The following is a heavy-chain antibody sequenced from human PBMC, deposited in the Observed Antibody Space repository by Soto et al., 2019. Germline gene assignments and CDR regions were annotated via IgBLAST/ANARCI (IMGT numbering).Heavy chain of an antibody. CDR1: GGTFSSYA. CDR2: IIPIFGTA. Sequence: SVKVSCKASGGTFSSYAISWVRQAPGQGLEWMGGIIPIFGTANYAQKFQGRVTITADESTSTAYMELSSLRSEDTAVYYCARERYYDSSGSPTADYWGQGTLVTVSS. D-gene: IGHD3-22*01. V-gene: IGHV1-69*13. CDR3: ARERYYDSSGSPTADY. J-gene: IGHJ4*02.